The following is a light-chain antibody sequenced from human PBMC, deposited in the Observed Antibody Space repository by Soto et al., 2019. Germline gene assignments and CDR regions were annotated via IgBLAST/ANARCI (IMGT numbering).Light chain of an antibody. J-gene: IGLJ1*01. CDR3: GTWDDRLDGNYV. V-gene: IGLV1-51*01. CDR1: SSNIGDNY. Sequence: QSVLTQRPSVSAAPGQQVTISCSGSSSNIGDNYVSWYQHLPGTAPKLVVYDNDRRPSGIPGRFSGSKSGTSATLVITGLQTGDEADYYCGTWDDRLDGNYVFGTGTKATVL. CDR2: DND.